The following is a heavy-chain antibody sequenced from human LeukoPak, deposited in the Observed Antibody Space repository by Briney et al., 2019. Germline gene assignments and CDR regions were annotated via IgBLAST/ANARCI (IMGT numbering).Heavy chain of an antibody. J-gene: IGHJ4*02. CDR1: GGSISISSYY. V-gene: IGHV4-39*01. Sequence: SETLSLTCTVSGGSISISSYYWGWIRQPPGKGLEWIGSIYYSGSTYYNPSLKSRVTISVDTSKNQFSLKLSSVTAADTAVYYCARQRYCGGDCYSPPRDYWGQGTLVTVSS. CDR3: ARQRYCGGDCYSPPRDY. D-gene: IGHD2-21*02. CDR2: IYYSGST.